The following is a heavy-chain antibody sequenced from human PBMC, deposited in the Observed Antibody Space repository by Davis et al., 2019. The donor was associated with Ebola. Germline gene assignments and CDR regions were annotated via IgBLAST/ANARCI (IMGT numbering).Heavy chain of an antibody. V-gene: IGHV4-59*01. D-gene: IGHD2-2*01. CDR2: IYYSGST. CDR3: ARERYCSSTSCYRDDAFDI. CDR1: GGSISSYY. J-gene: IGHJ3*02. Sequence: PSETLSLTCTVSGGSISSYYWSWIRQPPGKGLEWIGYIYYSGSTNYNPSLKSRVTISVDTSKNQFYLKLSSVTAADTAVYYCARERYCSSTSCYRDDAFDIWGQGTMVTVSS.